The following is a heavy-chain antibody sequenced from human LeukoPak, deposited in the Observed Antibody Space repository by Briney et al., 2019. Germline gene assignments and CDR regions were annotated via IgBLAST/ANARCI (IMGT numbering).Heavy chain of an antibody. Sequence: GESLKISCKGSGYSFTNYWISWVRQMPGKGLEWMVRIDPSDSYTNYSPSFQGHVTISDDKSISTAHLQWSSLKASDTAMYYCARHAAGNAFDVWGQGTMVTVSS. CDR2: IDPSDSYT. V-gene: IGHV5-10-1*01. CDR3: ARHAAGNAFDV. CDR1: GYSFTNYW. D-gene: IGHD6-13*01. J-gene: IGHJ3*01.